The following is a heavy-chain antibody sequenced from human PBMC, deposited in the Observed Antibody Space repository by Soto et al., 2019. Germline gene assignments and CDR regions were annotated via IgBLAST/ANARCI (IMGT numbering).Heavy chain of an antibody. V-gene: IGHV3-23*01. Sequence: EVQLLESGGDLVQPGGSLRLSCAASGFTFSNYAMSWVRQAPGQGLEWVSLIRGSGGPTNYADSVKGRFTVSRDNSKNMLFLQMNGLRVEDTAVYYCVKDFRGGYDWTHDWGQGTLVTVSS. J-gene: IGHJ4*02. CDR1: GFTFSNYA. D-gene: IGHD5-12*01. CDR3: VKDFRGGYDWTHD. CDR2: IRGSGGPT.